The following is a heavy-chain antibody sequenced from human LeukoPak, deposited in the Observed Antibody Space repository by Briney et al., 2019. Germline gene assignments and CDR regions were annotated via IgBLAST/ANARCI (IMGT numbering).Heavy chain of an antibody. V-gene: IGHV3-7*01. CDR1: GFTFSNYW. CDR3: ARDDFPKMPGYNWNDLPYYFDY. J-gene: IGHJ4*02. D-gene: IGHD1-20*01. CDR2: IKQDGSEK. Sequence: GGSLRLSCAASGFTFSNYWMSWVRQAPGKGLEWVANIKQDGSEKYYVDSVKGRFTISRDNAKNSLYLQMNSLRAEDTAVYYCARDDFPKMPGYNWNDLPYYFDYWGQGTLVTVSS.